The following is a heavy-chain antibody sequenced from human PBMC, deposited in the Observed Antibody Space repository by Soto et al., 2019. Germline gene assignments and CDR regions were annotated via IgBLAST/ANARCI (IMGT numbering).Heavy chain of an antibody. CDR1: GFTFTSSA. Sequence: SVKVSCKASGFTFTSSAMQWVRQARGQRLEWIGWIVVGSGNTNYAQKFQERVTITRDMSTSTAYMELSSLRSEDTAVYYCAATSSIAAYDAFDIWGQGTMVTVSS. CDR2: IVVGSGNT. D-gene: IGHD6-6*01. J-gene: IGHJ3*02. V-gene: IGHV1-58*02. CDR3: AATSSIAAYDAFDI.